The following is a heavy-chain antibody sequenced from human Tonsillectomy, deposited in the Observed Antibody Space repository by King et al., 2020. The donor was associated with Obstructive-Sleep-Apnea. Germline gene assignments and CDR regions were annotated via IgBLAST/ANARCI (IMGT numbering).Heavy chain of an antibody. V-gene: IGHV3-33*06. D-gene: IGHD3-22*01. CDR3: AKGLRYYYDSSGYAMDV. CDR1: GFTFSSYG. J-gene: IGHJ6*02. CDR2: IWYDGSNK. Sequence: VQLVESGGGVVQPGRYLRLSCAASGFTFSSYGMHWVRQAPGKGLEWVAVIWYDGSNKYYADSVKGRFTISRDNSKNTLYLQMNSLRAEDTAVYYCAKGLRYYYDSSGYAMDVWGQGTTVTVSS.